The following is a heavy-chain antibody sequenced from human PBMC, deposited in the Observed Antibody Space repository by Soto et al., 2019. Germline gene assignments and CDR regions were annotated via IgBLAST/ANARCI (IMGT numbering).Heavy chain of an antibody. J-gene: IGHJ5*02. CDR3: AKNGRAAAMYNWFDP. V-gene: IGHV3-23*01. CDR2: ISGSGGTT. D-gene: IGHD6-13*01. Sequence: EVQLLESGGGLVQPGGSLRLSCTGSGFTFSSYAMNWVLQAPGKGLECVSTISGSGGTTYYADSVKGRFTISRDNSKNTLYLQMSSLRAEDTAVYYCAKNGRAAAMYNWFDPWGQGTLVTVSS. CDR1: GFTFSSYA.